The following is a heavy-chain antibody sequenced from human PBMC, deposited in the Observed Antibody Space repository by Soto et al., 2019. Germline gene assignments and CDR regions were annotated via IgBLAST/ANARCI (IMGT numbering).Heavy chain of an antibody. CDR1: GFTFSNYS. V-gene: IGHV3-21*01. CDR2: ISSRSDI. Sequence: GSLRLSCVGSGFTFSNYSINWVRQAPGKGLEWVSSISSRSDIYYADSVKGRFTISRDNAKNSVSLQMNSLRAEDTAVYYCAREYTAWHLAYGLDVWGQGTTVTVSS. CDR3: AREYTAWHLAYGLDV. D-gene: IGHD2-2*02. J-gene: IGHJ6*02.